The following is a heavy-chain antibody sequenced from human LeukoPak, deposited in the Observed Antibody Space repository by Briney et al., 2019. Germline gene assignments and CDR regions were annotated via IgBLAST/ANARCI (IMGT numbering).Heavy chain of an antibody. CDR3: ARVGGYSGYAVI. CDR1: GGSISSYY. J-gene: IGHJ4*02. D-gene: IGHD5-12*01. CDR2: IYYSGST. V-gene: IGHV4-59*01. Sequence: SETLSLTCTVSGGSISSYYWGWIRQPPGKGLEWIGYIYYSGSTNYSPSLKSRVTISVDTSKNQFSLKLSSVTAADTAVYYCARVGGYSGYAVIWGQGTLVTVSS.